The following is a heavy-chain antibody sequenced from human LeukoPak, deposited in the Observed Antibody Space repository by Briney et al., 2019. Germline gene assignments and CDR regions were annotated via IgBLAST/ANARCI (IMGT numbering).Heavy chain of an antibody. J-gene: IGHJ5*02. CDR1: GGSISSYY. CDR2: IYYSGST. V-gene: IGHV4-59*01. CDR3: ARDRSYYYGSGKEGDWFDP. Sequence: SETLSLTCTVSGGSISSYYWSWIRQPPGKGLEWIGYIYYSGSTNYNPSLKSRVTISVDTFKNQFSLKLSSVTAADTAVYYCARDRSYYYGSGKEGDWFDPWGQGTLVTVSS. D-gene: IGHD3-10*01.